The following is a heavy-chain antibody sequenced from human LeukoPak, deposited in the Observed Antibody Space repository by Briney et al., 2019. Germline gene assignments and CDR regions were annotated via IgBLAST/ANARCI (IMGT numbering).Heavy chain of an antibody. CDR3: AREVQGFGEPGWFDP. V-gene: IGHV1-2*02. Sequence: VASVKVSCKASGYTFTGYYMHWVRQAPGQGLEWMGWINPNSGGTNYAQKFQGRVTMTRDTSISTAYMELSRLRSDDTAVYYCAREVQGFGEPGWFDPWGQGTLVTVSS. D-gene: IGHD3-10*01. J-gene: IGHJ5*02. CDR2: INPNSGGT. CDR1: GYTFTGYY.